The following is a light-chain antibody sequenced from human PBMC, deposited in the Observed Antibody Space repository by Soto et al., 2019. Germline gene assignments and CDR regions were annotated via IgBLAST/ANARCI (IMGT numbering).Light chain of an antibody. Sequence: QSALTQPASVSGSPGQSITISCTGSSSDVGSYNLVSWYQQLPGEAPKLMIYEGSKRPSGVSNRFSGSKSCNTASLTISGLQAEDEADYYCCSFERSITLVFGGWTKLTVL. CDR2: EGS. CDR3: CSFERSITLV. V-gene: IGLV2-23*01. J-gene: IGLJ2*01. CDR1: SSDVGSYNL.